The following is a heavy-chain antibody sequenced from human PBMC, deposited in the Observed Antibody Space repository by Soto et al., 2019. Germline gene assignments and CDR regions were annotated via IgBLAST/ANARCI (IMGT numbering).Heavy chain of an antibody. CDR2: INQHETEK. J-gene: IGHJ4*01. Sequence: HPGGSLRLSCAASGFTFSDSWMSWVCQFPGTGLEWVANINQHETEKHYVDSVKGRFTISRDNAKNSLFLQMNSLRAEDTAIYYCAIGDSFDFWGQGTPVTVSS. CDR3: AIGDSFDF. V-gene: IGHV3-7*03. CDR1: GFTFSDSW.